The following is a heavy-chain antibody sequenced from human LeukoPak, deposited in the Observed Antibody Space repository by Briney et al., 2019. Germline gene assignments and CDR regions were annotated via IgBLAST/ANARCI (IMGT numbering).Heavy chain of an antibody. CDR1: GYTFTGYY. CDR3: ARGGDFTYYYDSSGYSHRLNY. CDR2: INPNSGGT. V-gene: IGHV1-2*02. J-gene: IGHJ4*02. Sequence: ASVKVSCKASGYTFTGYYMHWVRQAPGQGLERMGWINPNSGGTNYAQKFQGRVTMTRDTSISTAYMELSRLRSDDTAVYYCARGGDFTYYYDSSGYSHRLNYWGQGTLVTVSS. D-gene: IGHD3-22*01.